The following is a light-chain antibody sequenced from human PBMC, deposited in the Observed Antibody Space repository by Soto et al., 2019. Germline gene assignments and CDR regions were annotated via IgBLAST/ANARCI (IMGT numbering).Light chain of an antibody. CDR2: GAS. CDR3: QQYDDWLRLT. Sequence: EIVLTQSPGTLSLSPVERATLSCRASQSVSSSYLAWYQQKPGQAPRLLIYGASSRATGIPARFSGSGSGTEFNLTISSLQSEDFAVYFCQQYDDWLRLTFGGGTKVDIK. J-gene: IGKJ4*01. CDR1: QSVSSSY. V-gene: IGKV3D-15*01.